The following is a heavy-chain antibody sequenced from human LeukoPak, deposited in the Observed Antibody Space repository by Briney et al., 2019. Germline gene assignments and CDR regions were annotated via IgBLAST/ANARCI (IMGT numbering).Heavy chain of an antibody. V-gene: IGHV4-59*01. CDR1: GGSISSYY. CDR3: AREFSNCSSTSCYESYWLGWFDP. J-gene: IGHJ5*02. CDR2: IYYSGST. D-gene: IGHD2-2*01. Sequence: PSETLSLTCTVSGGSISSYYWSWIRQPPGKGLEWIGYIYYSGSTNYNPSLKSRVTISVDTSKNQFSLKLSSVTAADTAVYYCAREFSNCSSTSCYESYWLGWFDPWGQGTLVTVSS.